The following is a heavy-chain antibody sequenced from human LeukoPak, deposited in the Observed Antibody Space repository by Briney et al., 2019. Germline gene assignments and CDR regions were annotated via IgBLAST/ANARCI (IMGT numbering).Heavy chain of an antibody. J-gene: IGHJ4*02. Sequence: PGGSLRLSCAASGFTFSSYAMSWVRQAPGKGLEWVSAISGSGGSTYYADSVKGRFTISRDNSKNTLYLQMNSLRAEDTAIYYCAKVDIVVVPAARGFDYWGQGTPVTVSS. CDR1: GFTFSSYA. V-gene: IGHV3-23*01. CDR3: AKVDIVVVPAARGFDY. D-gene: IGHD2-2*01. CDR2: ISGSGGST.